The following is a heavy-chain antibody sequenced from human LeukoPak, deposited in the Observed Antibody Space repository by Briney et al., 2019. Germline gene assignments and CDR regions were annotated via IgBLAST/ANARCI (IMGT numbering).Heavy chain of an antibody. CDR1: GGSISSGGYS. Sequence: SETLSLTCAVSGGSISSGGYSWSWIRQPPGQGLEWIGYIYHSGSTYYNPSLRSRVTISVDRSKNQFSLKLSSVTAADTAVYYCAREGGYCSSTSCPTGPYYFDYWGQGTLVTVSS. D-gene: IGHD2-2*01. J-gene: IGHJ4*02. V-gene: IGHV4-30-2*01. CDR3: AREGGYCSSTSCPTGPYYFDY. CDR2: IYHSGST.